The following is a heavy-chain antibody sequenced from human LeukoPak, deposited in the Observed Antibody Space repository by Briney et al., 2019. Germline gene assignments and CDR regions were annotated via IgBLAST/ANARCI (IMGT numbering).Heavy chain of an antibody. D-gene: IGHD1-26*01. J-gene: IGHJ5*02. CDR3: AREGGEQTPP. CDR2: ISGDGNVK. CDR1: GFTFSDYG. Sequence: PGGSLRLSCAAFGFTFSDYGMHWVRQAPGNGLEWVAVISGDGNVKFHADSVKGRFTISRDNSKNTLYLQMNSLRAEDTAVYYCAREGGEQTPPWGQGTLITVSS. V-gene: IGHV3-30*03.